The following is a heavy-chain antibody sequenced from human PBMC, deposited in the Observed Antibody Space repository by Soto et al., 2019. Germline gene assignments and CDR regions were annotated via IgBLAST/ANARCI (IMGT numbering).Heavy chain of an antibody. Sequence: QVQLQESGPGLVKPSQTLSLTCTVSGASISGGGFYWSWIRHHPERGLEWIGNIYYTGNTHYSPSLKSRVSISVDTSKNQLSLTLTSVTAADTAVYYCARGSTTSPYFYYGMDVWGQGTTVTVSS. CDR1: GASISGGGFY. V-gene: IGHV4-31*03. D-gene: IGHD2-2*01. J-gene: IGHJ6*02. CDR2: IYYTGNT. CDR3: ARGSTTSPYFYYGMDV.